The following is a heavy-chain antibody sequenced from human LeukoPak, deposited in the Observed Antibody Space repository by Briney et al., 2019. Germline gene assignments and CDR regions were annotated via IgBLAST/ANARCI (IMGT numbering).Heavy chain of an antibody. CDR2: ISGSGSST. J-gene: IGHJ5*02. Sequence: PGGSLRLSCAASGFTFSSYAMTWVRQAPGKGLEWVSAISGSGSSTYYADSVKGRFTISRDNSKNTLYLQMNSLRAEDTAVYYCARDSGVGYYGSGSNNWFDPWGQGTLVTVSS. CDR1: GFTFSSYA. CDR3: ARDSGVGYYGSGSNNWFDP. V-gene: IGHV3-23*01. D-gene: IGHD3-10*01.